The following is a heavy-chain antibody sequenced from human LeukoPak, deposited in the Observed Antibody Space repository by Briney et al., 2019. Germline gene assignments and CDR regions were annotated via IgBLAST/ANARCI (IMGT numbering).Heavy chain of an antibody. D-gene: IGHD1-26*01. CDR2: IYYSGTT. Sequence: SETLSLTCTVSGGSISIYYWSWIRQSPGKGLEWIGNIYYSGTTNYNPSLKSRVSISVDTSKTQFSLRLSSVTAADTAVYYCARDAGSYGHSIWGQGTLVTVSS. CDR1: GGSISIYY. CDR3: ARDAGSYGHSI. J-gene: IGHJ4*02. V-gene: IGHV4-59*12.